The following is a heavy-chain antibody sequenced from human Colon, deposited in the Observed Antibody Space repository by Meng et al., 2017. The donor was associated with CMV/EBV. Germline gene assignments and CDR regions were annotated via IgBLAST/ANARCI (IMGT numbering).Heavy chain of an antibody. J-gene: IGHJ4*02. CDR2: IFPNDEK. CDR3: AGGSSYFGFSY. D-gene: IGHD6-13*01. Sequence: TRSLTGTVSGFSLINARMGVSWIRQPPGKALEWLAHIFPNDEKSYSTSLKSRLTISKDTSKSQVVLTMTNVDPEDTATYYCAGGSSYFGFSYWGQGTLVTVSS. V-gene: IGHV2-26*01. CDR1: GFSLINARMG.